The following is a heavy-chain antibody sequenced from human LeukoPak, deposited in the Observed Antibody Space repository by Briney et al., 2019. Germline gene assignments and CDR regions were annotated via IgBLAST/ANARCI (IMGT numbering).Heavy chain of an antibody. CDR1: GFTFSSYG. CDR2: ISYDGSNE. V-gene: IGHV3-30*18. CDR3: AKGITMVRGPEPNFDY. D-gene: IGHD3-10*01. Sequence: GRSLRLSCAASGFTFSSYGMHWVRQAPGKGLEWVAVISYDGSNEYYADSVKGRFTISRDNSRNTLYLQMNSLRAEDTAVYYCAKGITMVRGPEPNFDYWGQGTLVTVSS. J-gene: IGHJ4*02.